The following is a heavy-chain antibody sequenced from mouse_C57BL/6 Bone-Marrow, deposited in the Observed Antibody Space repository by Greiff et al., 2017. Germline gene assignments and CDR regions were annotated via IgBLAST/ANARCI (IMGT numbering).Heavy chain of an antibody. CDR1: GYTFTSYW. V-gene: IGHV1-64*01. J-gene: IGHJ2*01. D-gene: IGHD1-1*01. Sequence: QVQLKQPGAELVKPGASVKLSCKASGYTFTSYWMHWVKQRPGQGLEWIGMIHPNSGSTNYNEKFKSKATLTVDKSSSTAYMQLSSLTSEDSAVYYCAREDTTVVSDYWGQGTTLTVSS. CDR3: AREDTTVVSDY. CDR2: IHPNSGST.